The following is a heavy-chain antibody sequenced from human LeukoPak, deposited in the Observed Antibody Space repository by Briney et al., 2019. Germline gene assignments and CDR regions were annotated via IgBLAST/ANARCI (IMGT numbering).Heavy chain of an antibody. CDR3: AELGITMIGGV. D-gene: IGHD3-10*02. J-gene: IGHJ6*04. Sequence: GGSLRLSCAASGFTFSSYGMSWVRQAPGKGLEWVSAISGSGSTIYYADSVKGRSTLSRDNAKNSLYLQMNSLRAEDTAVYYCAELGITMIGGVWGKGTTVTISS. CDR1: GFTFSSYG. V-gene: IGHV3-48*04. CDR2: ISGSGSTI.